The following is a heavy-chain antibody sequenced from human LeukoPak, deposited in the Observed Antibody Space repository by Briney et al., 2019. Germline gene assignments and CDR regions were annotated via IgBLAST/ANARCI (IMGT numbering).Heavy chain of an antibody. CDR1: GYSFTTYW. V-gene: IGHV5-51*01. CDR3: ARTPGSSDYRGYQYWYFDL. D-gene: IGHD5-12*01. Sequence: AESLKISCKASGYSFTTYWVAWVRQMPGRGLEGMGGIYPGHSDTRYSPSFQGQVTISADESITTAYLQWHSLKASDTAIYYCARTPGSSDYRGYQYWYFDLWGRGTLVTVSS. J-gene: IGHJ2*01. CDR2: IYPGHSDT.